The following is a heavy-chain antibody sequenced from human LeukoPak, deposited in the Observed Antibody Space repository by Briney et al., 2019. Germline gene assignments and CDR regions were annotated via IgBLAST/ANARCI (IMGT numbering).Heavy chain of an antibody. Sequence: SQTLSLTCAVSGDSVSSNSVAWNWIRQTPSRGLEWLGRTYYRSKWYIEYAESVRSRITINADTSKNRFSLQLSSVSPDDTAVYYCAREREHSFEYWGQGTLVTVSS. D-gene: IGHD1/OR15-1a*01. CDR2: TYYRSKWYI. J-gene: IGHJ4*02. V-gene: IGHV6-1*01. CDR3: AREREHSFEY. CDR1: GDSVSSNSVA.